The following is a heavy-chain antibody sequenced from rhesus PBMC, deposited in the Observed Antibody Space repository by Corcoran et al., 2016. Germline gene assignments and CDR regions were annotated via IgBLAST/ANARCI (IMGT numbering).Heavy chain of an antibody. J-gene: IGHJ2*01. Sequence: QVQLQESGPGLVKPSETLYLPCAVSGYSLSSGYYWGCIRQPHEMGLEWIGSFYGSGGSNFLNPSLKSRVTLSVDTSKNQFSLKLSSVTAADTAVYYCARVGSSWSEWDTVGTEWYFDLWGPGTPITISS. CDR1: GYSLSSGYY. CDR3: ARVGSSWSEWDTVGTEWYFDL. D-gene: IGHD5-42*01. CDR2: FYGSGGSN. V-gene: IGHV4S14*01.